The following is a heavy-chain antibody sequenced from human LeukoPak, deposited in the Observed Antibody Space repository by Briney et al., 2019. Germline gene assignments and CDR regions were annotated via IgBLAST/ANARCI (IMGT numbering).Heavy chain of an antibody. CDR1: GDSISTYY. CDR3: ARAVGGDSSGSL. CDR2: IYYRVTS. D-gene: IGHD3-10*01. Sequence: SETLSLTCTVSGDSISTYYWSWIRQPPGKGLEWIGYIYYRVTSDYNPSLKSRVTMSVDMSTRQISLKLSSVTAADTAVYYCARAVGGDSSGSLWGPGTLVTVSS. J-gene: IGHJ4*02. V-gene: IGHV4-59*01.